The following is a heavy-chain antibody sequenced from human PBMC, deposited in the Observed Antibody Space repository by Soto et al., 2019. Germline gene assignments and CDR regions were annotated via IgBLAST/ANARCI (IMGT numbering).Heavy chain of an antibody. CDR2: VYYSGSA. J-gene: IGHJ4*02. CDR3: ARRPLVRGIIPYYFDY. V-gene: IGHV4-39*02. D-gene: IGHD3-10*01. Sequence: QLQLLESGPGLVKPSETLSLTCTVSGGSVSNNSYYWGWIRQPPGKRLEWIGSVYYSGSAYYNPSLKSRLTAAAETSINPLSLEMSSVTAADTAIYYCARRPLVRGIIPYYFDYWGQGTLVTVSS. CDR1: GGSVSNNSYY.